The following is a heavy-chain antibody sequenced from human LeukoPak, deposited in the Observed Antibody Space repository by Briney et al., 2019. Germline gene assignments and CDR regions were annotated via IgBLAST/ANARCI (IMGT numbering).Heavy chain of an antibody. CDR2: ISSSGSTI. J-gene: IGHJ3*02. D-gene: IGHD3-10*01. CDR3: ARGNYYGSGSYFRRDAFDI. V-gene: IGHV3-48*03. Sequence: AGGSLRLSCAASGFTFSGYEMNWVRQAPGKGREGVPYISSSGSTIYYADSVKGRFTISRDNAKNSLYLQMNSLRAEDTAVYYCARGNYYGSGSYFRRDAFDIWGQGTMVTVSS. CDR1: GFTFSGYE.